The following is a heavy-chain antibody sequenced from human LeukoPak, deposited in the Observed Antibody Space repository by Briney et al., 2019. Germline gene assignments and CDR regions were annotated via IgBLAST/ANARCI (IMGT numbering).Heavy chain of an antibody. J-gene: IGHJ4*02. CDR3: ARTVVVVAATPLDYFDY. CDR2: IYYSGST. Sequence: SQTLSLTCTVSGGSISSGGYYWSWIRQHPGKGLEWIGYIYYSGSTYYNPSLKSRVTISVDTSKNQFSLKPSSVTAADTAVYYCARTVVVVAATPLDYFDYWGQGTLVTVSP. CDR1: GGSISSGGYY. V-gene: IGHV4-31*03. D-gene: IGHD2-15*01.